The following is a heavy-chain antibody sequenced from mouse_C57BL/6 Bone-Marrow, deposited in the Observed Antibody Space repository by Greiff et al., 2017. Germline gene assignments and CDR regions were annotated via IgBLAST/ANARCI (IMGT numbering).Heavy chain of an antibody. J-gene: IGHJ3*01. CDR2: ISSGRSTI. Sequence: EVQGVESGGGLVKPGGSRKLSCAPPAFTFRDYGLHGVRRAPEKVLWGVAYISSGRSTIYYADTVKVRFTISRAHAKNTLFLQMTSLRSEDTAMYYCARHDYYGSSYGFAYWGQGTLVTVSA. CDR1: AFTFRDYG. CDR3: ARHDYYGSSYGFAY. V-gene: IGHV5-17*01. D-gene: IGHD1-1*01.